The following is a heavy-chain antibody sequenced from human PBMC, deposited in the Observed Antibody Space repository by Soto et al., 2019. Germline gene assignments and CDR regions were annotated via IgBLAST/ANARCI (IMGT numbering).Heavy chain of an antibody. D-gene: IGHD6-6*01. J-gene: IGHJ6*02. CDR3: AKDRVSSGRYGMDV. V-gene: IGHV3-9*01. CDR1: GFTFNDYA. Sequence: EEHLVESGGGLIQPGRSLRLSCAASGFTFNDYAMHWVRQAPGEGLEWVSSVTWNSGVVAYAGSVKGRFTISRDNAQNSLYLQKNSLSVEETALYYCAKDRVSSGRYGMDVWGQGTTVTVSS. CDR2: VTWNSGVV.